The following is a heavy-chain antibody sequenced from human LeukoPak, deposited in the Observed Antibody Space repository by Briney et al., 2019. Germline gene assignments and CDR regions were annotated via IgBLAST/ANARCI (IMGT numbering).Heavy chain of an antibody. D-gene: IGHD3-3*01. CDR1: GYTFTSYG. CDR2: MNPNSGNT. V-gene: IGHV1-8*01. Sequence: ASVKVSCKASGYTFTSYGINWVRQATGQGLEWMGWMNPNSGNTGYAQKFQGRVTMTRNTSISTAYMELSSLRSEDTAVYYCARVQFLEWLSNNWFDPWGQGTLVTVSS. CDR3: ARVQFLEWLSNNWFDP. J-gene: IGHJ5*02.